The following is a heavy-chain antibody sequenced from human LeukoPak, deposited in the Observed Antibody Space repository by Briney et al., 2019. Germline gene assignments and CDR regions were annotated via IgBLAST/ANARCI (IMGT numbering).Heavy chain of an antibody. CDR1: GYSFTSYW. J-gene: IGHJ5*02. V-gene: IGHV5-51*01. CDR3: ARIRYCSGGSCYSPWFDP. D-gene: IGHD2-15*01. Sequence: GESLKISCKGSGYSFTSYWIGWVRQMPGKGMEWMGFISLGDSDTRYTTSFQGKATISADKSISTAYLQWSSLKTSDTAMYYCARIRYCSGGSCYSPWFDPWGQGTLVTVSS. CDR2: ISLGDSDT.